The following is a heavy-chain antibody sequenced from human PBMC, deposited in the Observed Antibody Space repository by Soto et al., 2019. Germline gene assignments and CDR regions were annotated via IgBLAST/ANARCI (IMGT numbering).Heavy chain of an antibody. D-gene: IGHD2-15*01. Sequence: PGGSLRLSCAAPGFTFSIYGMSWVRQVPGKGLEWVSTISDSGDSAYYADSVKGRFTISRDNSQNTLYLQMNSLRAEDTAVYYCARPYGGKIGDAPDLWGQGTMVTVSS. V-gene: IGHV3-23*01. J-gene: IGHJ3*01. CDR1: GFTFSIYG. CDR3: ARPYGGKIGDAPDL. CDR2: ISDSGDSA.